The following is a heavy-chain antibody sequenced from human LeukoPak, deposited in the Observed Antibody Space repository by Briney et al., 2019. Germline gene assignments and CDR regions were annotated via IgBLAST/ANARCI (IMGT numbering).Heavy chain of an antibody. CDR2: IIPIFGTA. J-gene: IGHJ4*02. V-gene: IGHV1-69*05. Sequence: SVKVSCKASGGTFSSYAISWVRQAPGQGLEWMGGIIPIFGTANYAQKFQGRVTITTDESTSTAYMELSSLRSEDTAVYYCARVPCAQCGNHYFDYWGQGTLVTVSS. CDR3: ARVPCAQCGNHYFDY. D-gene: IGHD1-14*01. CDR1: GGTFSSYA.